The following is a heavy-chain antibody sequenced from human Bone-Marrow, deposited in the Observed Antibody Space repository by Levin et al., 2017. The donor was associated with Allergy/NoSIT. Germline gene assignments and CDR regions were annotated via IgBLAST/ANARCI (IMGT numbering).Heavy chain of an antibody. V-gene: IGHV3-21*01. CDR3: AREAAGQQWLG. CDR2: ISSSSSYI. CDR1: GFTFSSYS. D-gene: IGHD6-19*01. J-gene: IGHJ4*02. Sequence: GGSLRLSCAASGFTFSSYSMNWVRQAPGKGLEWVSSISSSSSYIYYADSVKGRFTISRDNAKNSLYLQMNSLRAEDTAVYYCAREAAGQQWLGWGQGTLVTVSS.